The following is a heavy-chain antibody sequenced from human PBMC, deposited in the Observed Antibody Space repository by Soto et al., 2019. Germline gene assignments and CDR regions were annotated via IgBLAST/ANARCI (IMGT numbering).Heavy chain of an antibody. CDR1: GFTFSSYS. V-gene: IGHV3-21*01. CDR2: ISSSSSYI. Sequence: GGSLRLSCAASGFTFSSYSMNWVRQAPGKGLEWVSSISSSSSYIYHADSVKGRFTISRDNAKNSLYLQMNSLRAEDTAVYYFARDRSPPPNWIDLWGQGTLVTVSS. J-gene: IGHJ5*02. CDR3: ARDRSPPPNWIDL.